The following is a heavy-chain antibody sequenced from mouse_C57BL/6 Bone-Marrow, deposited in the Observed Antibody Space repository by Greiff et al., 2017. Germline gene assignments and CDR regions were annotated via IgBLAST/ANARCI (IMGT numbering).Heavy chain of an antibody. CDR3: ASLLRGAY. CDR1: GYTFTDYY. Sequence: EVQLQQSGPELVKPGASVKISCKASGYTFTDYYMNWVKQSHGKSLEWIGDINPNNGGTSYNQKFKGKATLTVEKSSSTAYLELRSLTSEHAAVYYCASLLRGAYWGQGTLVTVSA. J-gene: IGHJ3*01. D-gene: IGHD1-1*01. CDR2: INPNNGGT. V-gene: IGHV1-26*01.